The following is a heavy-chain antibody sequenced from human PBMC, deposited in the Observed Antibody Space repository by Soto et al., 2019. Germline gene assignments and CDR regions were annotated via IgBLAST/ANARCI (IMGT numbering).Heavy chain of an antibody. CDR2: INWNSGDK. D-gene: IGHD3-10*01. Sequence: VQMVESGGGLVKPGMALRLSCVTSGFKFDDFAMHWVRQGQGKGLEWVAGINWNSGDKDYGESAKGRFVISSDNGKRSLDLRMNSLRPEDTAVYYCVRGRGPMNRGYFYSWGRGTLVTVSP. CDR3: VRGRGPMNRGYFYS. CDR1: GFKFDDFA. J-gene: IGHJ4*02. V-gene: IGHV3-9*01.